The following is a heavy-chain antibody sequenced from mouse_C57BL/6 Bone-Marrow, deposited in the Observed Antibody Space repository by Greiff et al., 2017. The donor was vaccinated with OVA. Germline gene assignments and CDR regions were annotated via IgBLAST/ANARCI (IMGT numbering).Heavy chain of an antibody. CDR3: ARNDYGSRGGFDYAMDY. CDR1: GFTFSDYG. D-gene: IGHD1-1*01. Sequence: EVKVVESGGGLVKPGGSLKLSCAASGFTFSDYGMHWVRQAPEKGLEWVAYISSGSSTIYYADTVKGRFTISRDNAKNTLFLQMTSLRSEDTAMYYCARNDYGSRGGFDYAMDYWGQGTSVTVSS. V-gene: IGHV5-17*01. CDR2: ISSGSSTI. J-gene: IGHJ4*01.